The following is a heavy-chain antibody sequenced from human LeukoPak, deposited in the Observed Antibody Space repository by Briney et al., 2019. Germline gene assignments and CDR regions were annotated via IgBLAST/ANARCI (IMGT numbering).Heavy chain of an antibody. J-gene: IGHJ5*02. CDR3: VKDRPNYFGWNGHYYTRNGGS. CDR2: ITSISDGT. Sequence: PGGSLRLSCAASGFTFSSYAMSWVRQAPGEGLEWVSSITSISDGTFYADSVKGRFTISRDNSKSTLYLQMNSLRAEDTALYYCVKDRPNYFGWNGHYYTRNGGSWGQGTLVTVSS. V-gene: IGHV3-23*01. D-gene: IGHD3-10*01. CDR1: GFTFSSYA.